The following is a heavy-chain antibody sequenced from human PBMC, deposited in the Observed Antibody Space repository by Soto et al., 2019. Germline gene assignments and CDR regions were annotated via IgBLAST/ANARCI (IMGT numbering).Heavy chain of an antibody. D-gene: IGHD6-19*01. CDR2: ISSGSSYI. CDR1: GFTFTTYT. CDR3: ARGGSGPDAFDI. J-gene: IGHJ3*02. Sequence: PGGSLRLSCAASGFTFTTYTINWVRQAPGKGLEWVSSISSGSSYIYYADSVKGRFTISRDNAKNSLYLQMNSLRAEDTAVYYCARGGSGPDAFDIWGQGTMVTVSS. V-gene: IGHV3-21*01.